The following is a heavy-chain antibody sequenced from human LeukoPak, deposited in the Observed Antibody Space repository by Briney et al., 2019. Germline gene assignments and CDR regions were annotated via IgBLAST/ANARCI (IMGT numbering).Heavy chain of an antibody. Sequence: PGGSLRLSCTASGFSFNSYSMNWVRQAPGKGLEWVSSISSTSSYIHYADSVKGRFTISRDNARNSLYLQMNSLRVEDTAVYYCARKGNWSYDYWGQGTLVTVSS. V-gene: IGHV3-21*01. CDR2: ISSTSSYI. CDR3: ARKGNWSYDY. D-gene: IGHD1-7*01. CDR1: GFSFNSYS. J-gene: IGHJ4*02.